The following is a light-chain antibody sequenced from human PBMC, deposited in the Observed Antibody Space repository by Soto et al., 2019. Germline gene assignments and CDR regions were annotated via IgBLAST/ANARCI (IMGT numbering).Light chain of an antibody. CDR3: QQYNIYPLT. Sequence: DVQMTQSPSSLSASVGDRVTITCRASQDINSYLAWYQQKPGNAPKSLIYAASSLQTGVPSRFSGSESVPDFTLTINNLQPEDSATYYCQQYNIYPLTFGGGTKVEIK. J-gene: IGKJ4*01. CDR1: QDINSY. V-gene: IGKV1D-16*01. CDR2: AAS.